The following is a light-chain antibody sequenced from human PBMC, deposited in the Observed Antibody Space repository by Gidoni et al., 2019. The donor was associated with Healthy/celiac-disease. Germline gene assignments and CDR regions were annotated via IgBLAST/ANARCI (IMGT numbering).Light chain of an antibody. CDR3: QQSYSTPLT. CDR1: QSISSY. CDR2: AAS. J-gene: IGKJ4*01. V-gene: IGKV1-39*01. Sequence: DIQLTQSPSSLSASVGDRVTIPSRASQSISSYLNWYQQKPGKAPKLLIYAASRLQSGVPSRFSGSGSGTDFTLTISSLQPEDFATYYCQQSYSTPLTFGGGTKVEIK.